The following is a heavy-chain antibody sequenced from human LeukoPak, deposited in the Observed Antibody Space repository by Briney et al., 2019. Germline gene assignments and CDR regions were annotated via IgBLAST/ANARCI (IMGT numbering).Heavy chain of an antibody. J-gene: IGHJ6*03. CDR2: INHSGST. CDR1: GGAFSGYY. Sequence: SETLSLTCAVYGGAFSGYYWSWIRQPPGKGLEWIGEINHSGSTNYNPSLKSRVTISVDTSKNQFSLKLSSVTAADTAVYYCARQRMARGVIGRYYYYMDVWGKGTTVTISS. D-gene: IGHD3-10*01. V-gene: IGHV4-34*01. CDR3: ARQRMARGVIGRYYYYMDV.